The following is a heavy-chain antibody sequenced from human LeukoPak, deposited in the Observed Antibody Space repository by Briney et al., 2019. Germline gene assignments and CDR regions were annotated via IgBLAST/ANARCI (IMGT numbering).Heavy chain of an antibody. V-gene: IGHV3-74*01. CDR1: GFMLSSTW. CDR3: ARGSPGYSSSWHAY. J-gene: IGHJ4*02. Sequence: GGSLRLSCAASGFMLSSTWMHWVRQAPGKGLVWVSRINSDATSTSYADSVRGRFTISRDDAKNTMYLQMNSLRAEDTAMYYCARGSPGYSSSWHAYWGQGTLVTVSS. D-gene: IGHD6-13*01. CDR2: INSDATST.